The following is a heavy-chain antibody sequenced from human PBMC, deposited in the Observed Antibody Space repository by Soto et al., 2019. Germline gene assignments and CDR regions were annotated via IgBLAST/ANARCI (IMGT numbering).Heavy chain of an antibody. V-gene: IGHV3-23*01. CDR2: ISAGGDST. J-gene: IGHJ4*02. D-gene: IGHD3-10*01. Sequence: EVPLLESGGGLVQPGGSLRLSCAASGFTFSSYAMNWVRQAPGKGLEWVSAISAGGDSTYYADSVKGRFTISRDKSKSALYLQMNSLRVEDTSVYYCAKMWKGRCIDYWGRGTLVTVSS. CDR3: AKMWKGRCIDY. CDR1: GFTFSSYA.